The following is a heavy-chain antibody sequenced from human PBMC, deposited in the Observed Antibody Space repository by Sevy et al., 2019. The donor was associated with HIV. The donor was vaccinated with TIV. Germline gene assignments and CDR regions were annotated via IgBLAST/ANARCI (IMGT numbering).Heavy chain of an antibody. D-gene: IGHD5-12*01. CDR1: GFTFSSAW. CDR2: IKSKTDGGSI. Sequence: GGSLRLSCAASGFTFSSAWMSWVRLAPGKGLEWVGRIKSKTDGGSIDYAAPVKGRFTISREDSKNTLYLQMNSLKTEDTAVYYCITDPGYSGYDEEVINYYYGMDVWGQGTTVTVSS. V-gene: IGHV3-15*01. CDR3: ITDPGYSGYDEEVINYYYGMDV. J-gene: IGHJ6*02.